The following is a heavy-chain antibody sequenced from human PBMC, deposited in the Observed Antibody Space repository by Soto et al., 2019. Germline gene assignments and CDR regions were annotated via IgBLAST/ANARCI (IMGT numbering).Heavy chain of an antibody. CDR3: ARDGYYDFWSGYYHYYYYYMDV. D-gene: IGHD3-3*01. V-gene: IGHV3-74*01. Sequence: PGGSLRLSCAASGFTFSSYWMHWVRQAPGKGLVWVSRINSDGSSTSYADSVKGRFTISRDNAKNTLYLQMNSLRAEDTAVYYCARDGYYDFWSGYYHYYYYYMDVWGKGTTVTVSS. J-gene: IGHJ6*03. CDR2: INSDGSST. CDR1: GFTFSSYW.